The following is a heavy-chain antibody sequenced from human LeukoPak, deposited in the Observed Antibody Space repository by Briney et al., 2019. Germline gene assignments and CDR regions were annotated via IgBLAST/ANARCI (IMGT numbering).Heavy chain of an antibody. CDR3: ARSGTAEGLVFDY. D-gene: IGHD7-27*01. CDR2: IYRNSDGT. V-gene: IGHV1-2*02. J-gene: IGHJ4*02. CDR1: GYTFTGYY. Sequence: ASVKVSCKASGYTFTGYYMHWVRQAPGRGLEWMGWIYRNSDGTNYAQKFQDRVAMTTDTSISTAYMELSRLRSDDTAVYYCARSGTAEGLVFDYWGQGTLVTVSS.